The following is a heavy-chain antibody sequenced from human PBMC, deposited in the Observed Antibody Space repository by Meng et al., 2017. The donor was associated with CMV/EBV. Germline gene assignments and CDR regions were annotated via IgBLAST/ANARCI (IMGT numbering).Heavy chain of an antibody. CDR1: GGSISDYY. CDR2: IYYSGNT. CDR3: ARSNYHGSGSYWDFYYYGMDV. J-gene: IGHJ6*02. V-gene: IGHV4-59*12. Sequence: GSLRLSCIVSGGSISDYYWSWIRQPPGKGLEWTGYIYYSGNTNYNPSPKSRVTILVDTSKNQFFLKLSSVTAADTAVYYCARSNYHGSGSYWDFYYYGMDVWGQGTTVTVSS. D-gene: IGHD3-10*01.